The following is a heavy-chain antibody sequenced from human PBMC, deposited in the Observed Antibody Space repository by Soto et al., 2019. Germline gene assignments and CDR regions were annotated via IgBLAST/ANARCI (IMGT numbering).Heavy chain of an antibody. CDR2: ICYNGNT. CDR1: GGSMSGYS. Sequence: PSETLSLTCSVSGGSMSGYSWNWIRQPPGKGLEWIGYICYNGNTNYNPSLKSRVTMTRNTSISTAYMELSSLRSEDTAVYYWARGRGSSSPPLNWFDPGGQETLVTVPS. V-gene: IGHV4-59*01. D-gene: IGHD2-2*01. J-gene: IGHJ5*02. CDR3: ARGRGSSSPPLNWFDP.